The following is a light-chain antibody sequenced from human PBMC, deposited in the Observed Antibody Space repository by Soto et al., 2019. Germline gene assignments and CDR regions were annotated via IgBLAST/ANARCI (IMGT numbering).Light chain of an antibody. V-gene: IGLV2-14*01. CDR3: SSYTNSSPFV. J-gene: IGLJ1*01. CDR1: SSDVGGYNY. Sequence: QSVLTQPASVSGSPGQSITISCNGTSSDVGGYNYVSWYQQHPGKAPKLMIYDVSNWPSGVSNRFSGSKSGNTASLTISGLQAEDEADYYCSSYTNSSPFVFGTGTKLTVL. CDR2: DVS.